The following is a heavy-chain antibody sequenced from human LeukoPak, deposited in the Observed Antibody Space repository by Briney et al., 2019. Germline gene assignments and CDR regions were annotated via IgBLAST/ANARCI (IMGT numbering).Heavy chain of an antibody. Sequence: GGSLRLSCAASGFTFSSYSMNWVRQAPGKGLEWVSSISSSSSYIYYADSVKGRFTISRDNAKDSLYLQMNSLRAEDTAVYYCASRYSSSGHFDYWGQGTLVTVSS. CDR1: GFTFSSYS. J-gene: IGHJ4*02. CDR2: ISSSSSYI. V-gene: IGHV3-21*01. D-gene: IGHD6-6*01. CDR3: ASRYSSSGHFDY.